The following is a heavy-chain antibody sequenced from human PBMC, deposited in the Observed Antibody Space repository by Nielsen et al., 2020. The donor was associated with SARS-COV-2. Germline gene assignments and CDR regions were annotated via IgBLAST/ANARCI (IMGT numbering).Heavy chain of an antibody. D-gene: IGHD4-23*01. V-gene: IGHV3-48*01. CDR1: GFTFSSYS. Sequence: GESLKISCAASGFTFSSYSMNWVRQAPGKGLEWVSYISSSSSTIYYADSVKGRFTISRDNAKNSLYLQMNSLRAEDTAVYYCARDLHDYGGNAKPYYYYGMDVWGQGTTVTVSS. CDR2: ISSSSSTI. J-gene: IGHJ6*02. CDR3: ARDLHDYGGNAKPYYYYGMDV.